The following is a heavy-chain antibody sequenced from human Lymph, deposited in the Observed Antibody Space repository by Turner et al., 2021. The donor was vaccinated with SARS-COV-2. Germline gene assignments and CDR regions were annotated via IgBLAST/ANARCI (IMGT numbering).Heavy chain of an antibody. V-gene: IGHV1-18*04. CDR1: GYTFSSYG. D-gene: IGHD2-2*02. CDR2: ISVYNGYT. CDR3: AREGYCSSTSCYRGQYYYYGMDV. J-gene: IGHJ6*02. Sequence: QVQLVQSGAEVKKSVASVKVSCWASGYTFSSYGISWVRQAPGQGLEWSGWISVYNGYTNYAQKLQGRVTMTTDTSTSTAYMELRSLRSDDTDVYYCAREGYCSSTSCYRGQYYYYGMDVWGQGTTVTVSS.